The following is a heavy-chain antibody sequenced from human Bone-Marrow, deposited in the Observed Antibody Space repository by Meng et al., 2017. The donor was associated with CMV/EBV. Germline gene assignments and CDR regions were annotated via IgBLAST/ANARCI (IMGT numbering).Heavy chain of an antibody. CDR3: ARGGVVVNGAPFDY. D-gene: IGHD3-22*01. V-gene: IGHV4-34*01. J-gene: IGHJ4*02. CDR1: GGSFSGYY. CDR2: INHSGST. Sequence: QVRLQQWGAGLLKPSETPSLTCAVYGGSFSGYYWSWIRQPPGKGLEWIGEINHSGSTNYNPSLKSRVTISVDTSKNQFSLKLSSVTAADTAVYYCARGGVVVNGAPFDYWGQGTLVTVSS.